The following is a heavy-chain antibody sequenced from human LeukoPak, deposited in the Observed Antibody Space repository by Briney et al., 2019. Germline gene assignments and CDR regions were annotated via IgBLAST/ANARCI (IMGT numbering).Heavy chain of an antibody. CDR1: GGSMNTGTYY. D-gene: IGHD3-22*01. J-gene: IGHJ4*02. CDR3: ARVRYSDSSVLTRKRSYYFDY. Sequence: PSETLSLTCSVSGGSMNTGTYYWSWVRQPAGKGLEWIGRISTGRKTEYNPSLKSRVTMSVDTSKNQFSLKLSSVTAADTAVYYCARVRYSDSSVLTRKRSYYFDYWGQGTLVTVSS. CDR2: ISTGRKT. V-gene: IGHV4-61*02.